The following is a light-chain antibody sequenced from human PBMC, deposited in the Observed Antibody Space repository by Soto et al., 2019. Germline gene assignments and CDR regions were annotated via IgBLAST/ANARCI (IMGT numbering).Light chain of an antibody. CDR1: QSVSSSY. V-gene: IGKV3-20*01. J-gene: IGKJ3*01. Sequence: EIVLTQSPGTLSLSPGERATLSCRASQSVSSSYLAWYQQKPGQAPRLLIYGASSRATGIPDRFSGSGSGTELTLTISRLEPEDLAVYYCQQYGRSRLFTFGPGTKVDIK. CDR3: QQYGRSRLFT. CDR2: GAS.